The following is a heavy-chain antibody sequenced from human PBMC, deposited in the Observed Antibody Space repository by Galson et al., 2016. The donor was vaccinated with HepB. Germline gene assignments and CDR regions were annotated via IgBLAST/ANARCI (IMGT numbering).Heavy chain of an antibody. CDR1: GFSLPTSGMC. V-gene: IGHV2-70*11. CDR2: IDWDDDE. D-gene: IGHD4-23*01. CDR3: ARIRTPYYFDY. Sequence: PALVKPTQTLTLTCTFSGFSLPTSGMCVSWIRQPPGKALEWLARIDWDDDEYYSTSLRTRLTISKDTSKNQVVLTMTNMDPVDTATYYCARIRTPYYFDYWGHGTLVTVSS. J-gene: IGHJ4*01.